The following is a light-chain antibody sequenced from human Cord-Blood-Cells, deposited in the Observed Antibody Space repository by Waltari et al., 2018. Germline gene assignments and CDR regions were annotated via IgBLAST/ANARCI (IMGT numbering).Light chain of an antibody. CDR3: QQYNSYSPVT. V-gene: IGKV1-5*01. Sequence: DIRMTQSPSTLSASVGDRVTITCRASQSISSWLAWYQQKPGKAPKLLIYDASSLESGVPSRFSGSGSGTEFTRTISSLQPDDFATHYCQQYNSYSPVTFAPGTKVDIK. J-gene: IGKJ3*01. CDR2: DAS. CDR1: QSISSW.